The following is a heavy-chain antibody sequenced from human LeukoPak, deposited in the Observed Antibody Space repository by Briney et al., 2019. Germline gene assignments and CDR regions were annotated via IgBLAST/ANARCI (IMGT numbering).Heavy chain of an antibody. J-gene: IGHJ4*02. D-gene: IGHD5-18*01. CDR2: ISPIFGTA. V-gene: IGHV1-69*13. CDR1: GGTFTSYA. Sequence: ASVKVSCKASGGTFTSYAISWVRQAPGQGLEWMGGISPIFGTANYAQKFQGRVTITADESTSPAYMELSSLRSEDTAVYYCAGAPLAWIQLWLRGCYFDYWGQGPLVTVSS. CDR3: AGAPLAWIQLWLRGCYFDY.